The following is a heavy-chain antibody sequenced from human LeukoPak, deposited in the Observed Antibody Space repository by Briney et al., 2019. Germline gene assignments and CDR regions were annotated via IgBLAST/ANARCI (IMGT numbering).Heavy chain of an antibody. CDR3: AARSGSYGWFDP. J-gene: IGHJ5*02. CDR2: ISGSGGST. Sequence: GGSLRLSCAASGFTFSSYAMSWVRQAPGKGLEWVSAISGSGGSTYYADSVKGRFTISRDTSKNTLYLQMNSLRAEDTAVYYCAARSGSYGWFDPWGQGTLVTVSS. CDR1: GFTFSSYA. D-gene: IGHD1-26*01. V-gene: IGHV3-23*01.